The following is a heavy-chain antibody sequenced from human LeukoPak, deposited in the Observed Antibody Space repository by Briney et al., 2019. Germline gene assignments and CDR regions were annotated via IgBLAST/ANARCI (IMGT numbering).Heavy chain of an antibody. D-gene: IGHD6-19*01. V-gene: IGHV4-39*07. CDR3: ARGFSSGWFLQSGFDY. CDR2: IYYSGNT. J-gene: IGHJ4*02. Sequence: SETLSLTCTVSGGSTSSSSYYWGWIRQPPGKGLEWIGSIYYSGNTYYTPSLKSRVTISLDTSQNQFSLKLTSVTAADTAVYYCARGFSSGWFLQSGFDYWGQGTLVTVSS. CDR1: GGSTSSSSYY.